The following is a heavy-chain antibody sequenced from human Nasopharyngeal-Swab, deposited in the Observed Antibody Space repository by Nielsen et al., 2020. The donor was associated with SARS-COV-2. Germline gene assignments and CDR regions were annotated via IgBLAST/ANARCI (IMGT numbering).Heavy chain of an antibody. Sequence: WIRQPPGKGLEWVSSISSSSSYIYYADSVKGRFTVSRDNAKNSLYLQMNSLRAEDTAVYYCARDNHCSSTSCYLWFSAYYYYMDVWDKGTTVTVSS. J-gene: IGHJ6*03. D-gene: IGHD2-2*01. V-gene: IGHV3-21*01. CDR2: ISSSSSYI. CDR3: ARDNHCSSTSCYLWFSAYYYYMDV.